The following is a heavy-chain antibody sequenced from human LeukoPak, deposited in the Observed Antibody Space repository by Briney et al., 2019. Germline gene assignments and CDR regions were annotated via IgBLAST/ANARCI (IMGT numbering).Heavy chain of an antibody. CDR1: GFTFSSYA. CDR3: ARGPWSTEFDY. D-gene: IGHD2-21*02. J-gene: IGHJ4*02. V-gene: IGHV3-30-3*01. CDR2: ISYDGSNK. Sequence: GGSLRLSCAASGFTFSSYATHWVRQAPGKGLEWVAVISYDGSNKYYADSVKGRFTISRDNSKNTLYLQMNSLRAEDTAVYYCARGPWSTEFDYWGQGTLVTVSS.